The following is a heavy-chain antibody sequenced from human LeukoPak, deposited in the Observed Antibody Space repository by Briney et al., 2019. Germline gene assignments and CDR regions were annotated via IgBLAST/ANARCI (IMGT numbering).Heavy chain of an antibody. D-gene: IGHD4-17*01. CDR1: GGSISSHY. CDR2: IYYSGST. CDR3: AREVGVYGDNY. V-gene: IGHV4-59*11. J-gene: IGHJ4*02. Sequence: SETLSLTCTVSGGSISSHYWSWIRQPPGKGLEWIGYIYYSGSTNYNPSLKSRVTISVDTSKNQFSLKLSSVTAADTAVYYCAREVGVYGDNYWGQGTLVTVSS.